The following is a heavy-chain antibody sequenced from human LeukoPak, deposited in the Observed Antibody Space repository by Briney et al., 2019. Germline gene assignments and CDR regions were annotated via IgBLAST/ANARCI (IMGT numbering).Heavy chain of an antibody. D-gene: IGHD7-27*01. Sequence: GGSLRLSCAASGFTFSSYAMSWVRQAPGKGLEWVSAISGSGGSTYYADSVKGRFTISRDNSKNTLYLQMNSLRAEDTAVYYCAKDRRHLNWASRGFDFDYWGQGTLVTVSS. V-gene: IGHV3-23*01. J-gene: IGHJ4*02. CDR2: ISGSGGST. CDR1: GFTFSSYA. CDR3: AKDRRHLNWASRGFDFDY.